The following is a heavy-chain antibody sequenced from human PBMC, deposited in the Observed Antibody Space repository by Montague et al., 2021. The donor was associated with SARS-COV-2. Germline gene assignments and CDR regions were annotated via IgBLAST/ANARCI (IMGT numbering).Heavy chain of an antibody. D-gene: IGHD3-9*01. CDR1: GFTLSSYA. CDR2: ISNDGTKK. CDR3: ARDYHYDILTGYYSS. V-gene: IGHV3-30*04. Sequence: SLRLSCAASGFTLSSYALHWVRQTPGKGLEWVAVISNDGTKKYYADSVKGRFTISRGNAKNSLYLQMNSLRAEDTAVYYCARDYHYDILTGYYSSWGQGTLVTVSS. J-gene: IGHJ5*02.